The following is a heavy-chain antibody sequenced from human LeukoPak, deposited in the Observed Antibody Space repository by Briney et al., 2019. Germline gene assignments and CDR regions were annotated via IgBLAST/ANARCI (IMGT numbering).Heavy chain of an antibody. CDR3: ARVIVVVVAATRGVYNWFDP. J-gene: IGHJ5*02. Sequence: ASVKVSCKASGYTFTSYGISWVRQAPGQGLEWMGWISAYNGNTNYAQKLQGRVTMTTDTSTSTAYMELRSLRSDDTAVYYCARVIVVVVAATRGVYNWFDPWGQGTLVTVSS. CDR1: GYTFTSYG. D-gene: IGHD2-15*01. CDR2: ISAYNGNT. V-gene: IGHV1-18*01.